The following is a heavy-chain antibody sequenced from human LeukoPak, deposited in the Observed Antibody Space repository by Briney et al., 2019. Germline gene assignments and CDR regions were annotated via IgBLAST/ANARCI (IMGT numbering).Heavy chain of an antibody. D-gene: IGHD2-15*01. CDR1: GGSISSSSYY. J-gene: IGHJ4*02. V-gene: IGHV4-39*01. CDR3: ARVGYCSGGSCYSAQRPFDY. CDR2: IYYSGST. Sequence: PSETLSLTCTVSGGSISSSSYYWGWIRQPPGKGLEWIGSIYYSGSTYYNPSLKSRVTISVDTSKNQFSLKLSSVTAADTAVYYCARVGYCSGGSCYSAQRPFDYWGQGTLVTVSS.